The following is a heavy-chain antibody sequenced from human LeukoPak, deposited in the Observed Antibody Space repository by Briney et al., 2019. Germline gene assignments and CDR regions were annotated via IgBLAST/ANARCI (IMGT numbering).Heavy chain of an antibody. Sequence: PSETLSLTCAVYGGSFSESYWSWIRQPPGEGLEWVGEISHSGDTNYNPSPKSRVTISVDTSKNQFSLNLNSVTAADTAVYYCARGSNSVANWGQGTLVTVSS. CDR2: ISHSGDT. J-gene: IGHJ4*02. CDR1: GGSFSESY. CDR3: ARGSNSVAN. V-gene: IGHV4-34*01. D-gene: IGHD4-23*01.